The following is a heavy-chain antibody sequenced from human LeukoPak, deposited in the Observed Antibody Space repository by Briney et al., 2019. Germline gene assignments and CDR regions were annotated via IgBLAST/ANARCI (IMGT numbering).Heavy chain of an antibody. CDR1: GVSVNSETYC. V-gene: IGHV4-61*03. CDR2: VCYTGST. CDR3: ARAYLSGSYPDS. J-gene: IGHJ4*02. D-gene: IGHD3-10*01. Sequence: SETLSLTCTVSGVSVNSETYCWTWIRQPPGKGLEWIGFVCYTGSTNYYPSLTSRVTISVDTSKNHFSLQLSSVTAADTAVYYCARAYLSGSYPDSWGQGILVTVSS.